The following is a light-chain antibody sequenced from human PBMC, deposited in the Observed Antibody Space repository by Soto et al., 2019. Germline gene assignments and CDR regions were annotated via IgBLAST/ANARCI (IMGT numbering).Light chain of an antibody. J-gene: IGKJ1*01. CDR1: QSISSW. V-gene: IGKV1-5*03. CDR2: KAS. CDR3: QHYNSYSEA. Sequence: DIQMTQSPSTLSASVGDRVTITCRASQSISSWLAWYQQKPGKAPKLLIYKASTLKSGVPSRFSGSGSGTEFTLTISSLQPDDFATYYCQHYNSYSEAFGQGTKDDIK.